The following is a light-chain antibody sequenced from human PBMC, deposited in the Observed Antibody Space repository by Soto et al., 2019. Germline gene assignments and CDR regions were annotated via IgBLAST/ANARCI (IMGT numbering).Light chain of an antibody. Sequence: DIQMTQSPSSLSASVGDRVTITCRASQNIRSYLNWYQQKPAKAPQLLIYATSSLQTGVPSRFSASGSGTDFSLVISDLQPEDSATYYCQQGYSSRWTSGRGTKVEI. CDR2: ATS. V-gene: IGKV1-39*01. CDR1: QNIRSY. J-gene: IGKJ1*01. CDR3: QQGYSSRWT.